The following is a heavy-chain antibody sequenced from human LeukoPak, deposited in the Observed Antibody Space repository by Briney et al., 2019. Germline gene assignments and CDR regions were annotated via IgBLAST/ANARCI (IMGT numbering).Heavy chain of an antibody. J-gene: IGHJ3*02. CDR2: FDPEDGET. V-gene: IGHV1-24*01. CDR3: ATDRIVGAETDAFDI. CDR1: GYTLTELS. Sequence: GASAKVSCKVSGYTLTELSMHWVRQAPGKGLEWMGGFDPEDGETIYAQKFQGRVTMTEDTSTDTAYMELSSLRSEDTAVYYCATDRIVGAETDAFDIWGQGTVVTVSS. D-gene: IGHD1-26*01.